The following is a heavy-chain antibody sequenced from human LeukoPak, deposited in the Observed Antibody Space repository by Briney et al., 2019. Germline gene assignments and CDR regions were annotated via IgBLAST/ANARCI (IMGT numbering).Heavy chain of an antibody. CDR3: ARDRRYRSLGYMDV. Sequence: ETLSLTCTVSGGSISSSSYYWGWIRQAPGKGLEWVSSISSSSSYIYYADSVKGRFTISRDNAKNSLYLQMNSLRAEDTAVYYCARDRRYRSLGYMDVWGKGTTVTVSS. J-gene: IGHJ6*03. CDR2: ISSSSSYI. V-gene: IGHV3-21*01. CDR1: GGSISSSS. D-gene: IGHD6-13*01.